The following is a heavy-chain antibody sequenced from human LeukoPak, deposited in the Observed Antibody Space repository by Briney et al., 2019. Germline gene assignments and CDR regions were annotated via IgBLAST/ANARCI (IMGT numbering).Heavy chain of an antibody. V-gene: IGHV1-2*02. CDR3: ARGGSSWSRKNNWFDP. Sequence: SVKVSCKASGYTFTGYYMHWVRQTPGQGLEWMGWINPNSGGTNYAQKCQGRVTMTRDTSISTAYMELSRLRSDDTAVYYCARGGSSWSRKNNWFDPWGQGTLVTVSS. J-gene: IGHJ5*02. CDR1: GYTFTGYY. D-gene: IGHD6-13*01. CDR2: INPNSGGT.